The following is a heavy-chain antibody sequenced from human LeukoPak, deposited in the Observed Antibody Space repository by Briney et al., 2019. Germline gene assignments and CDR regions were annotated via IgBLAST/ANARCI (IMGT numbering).Heavy chain of an antibody. Sequence: SETLSLTCAVSGYSISSGYYWGWIRQPPGKGLEWIGSIYHSGSTYYNPSLKSRVTISVDTSKNQFSLKLSSVTAADTAVYYCTRLLAVAGKDVDYWGQGTLVTVSS. CDR2: IYHSGST. V-gene: IGHV4-38-2*01. CDR1: GYSISSGYY. CDR3: TRLLAVAGKDVDY. J-gene: IGHJ4*02. D-gene: IGHD6-19*01.